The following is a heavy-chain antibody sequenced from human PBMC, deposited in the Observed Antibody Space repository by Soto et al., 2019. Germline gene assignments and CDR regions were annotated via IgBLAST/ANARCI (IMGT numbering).Heavy chain of an antibody. V-gene: IGHV1-69*06. CDR1: GGTFSSYA. CDR3: ARDFAITIHSDYYYYGMDV. D-gene: IGHD3-3*01. CDR2: IIPIFGTA. J-gene: IGHJ6*02. Sequence: SVKVSCKASGGTFSSYAISWVRQAPGQGLEWMGGIIPIFGTADYAQKFQGRVTITADKSTSTAYMELSSLRSEDTAVYYCARDFAITIHSDYYYYGMDVWGQGTTVTVS.